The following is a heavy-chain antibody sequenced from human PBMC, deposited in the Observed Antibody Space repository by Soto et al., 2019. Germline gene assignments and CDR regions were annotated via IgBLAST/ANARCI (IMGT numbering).Heavy chain of an antibody. CDR3: ARDPADSMIGIDY. CDR1: GYTFTDYF. J-gene: IGHJ4*02. Sequence: QVQLMQSGAEAKKPGASVKVSCKASGYTFTDYFMHWVRQAPGQGLEWMGWINGNSGGTSYAQKFQGRVAMTRDTSISTAYMELSSRTFDDTAVYYCARDPADSMIGIDYWGQGTLVTVSS. V-gene: IGHV1-2*02. CDR2: INGNSGGT. D-gene: IGHD3-16*01.